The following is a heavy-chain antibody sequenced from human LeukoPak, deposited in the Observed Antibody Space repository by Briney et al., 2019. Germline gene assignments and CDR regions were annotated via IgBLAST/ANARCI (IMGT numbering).Heavy chain of an antibody. CDR1: GGSFSGYY. CDR3: ARDTYYDSSGYYSQFDY. Sequence: PSETLSLTCAVYGGSFSGYYWSWIRQPPGKGLEWIGYIYYSGSTNYNPSLKSRVTISVDTSKNQFSLKLSSVTAADTAVYYCARDTYYDSSGYYSQFDYWGQGTLVTVSS. D-gene: IGHD3-22*01. J-gene: IGHJ4*02. V-gene: IGHV4-59*01. CDR2: IYYSGST.